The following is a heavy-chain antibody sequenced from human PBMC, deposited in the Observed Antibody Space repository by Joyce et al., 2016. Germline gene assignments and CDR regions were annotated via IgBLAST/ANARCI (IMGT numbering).Heavy chain of an antibody. Sequence: EVQLVQSGAEVKKPGESLRISCKGSGYSFTSYWITWVRQMPGKGLEGMGTMYLSESRGNFSPSFQGHVTISADKSSNTAYVQWSSLKASDTAMYFCARHSSGWWFYGLDVWGQGTTVTVSS. D-gene: IGHD6-19*01. J-gene: IGHJ6*02. CDR2: MYLSESRG. CDR3: ARHSSGWWFYGLDV. V-gene: IGHV5-10-1*03. CDR1: GYSFTSYW.